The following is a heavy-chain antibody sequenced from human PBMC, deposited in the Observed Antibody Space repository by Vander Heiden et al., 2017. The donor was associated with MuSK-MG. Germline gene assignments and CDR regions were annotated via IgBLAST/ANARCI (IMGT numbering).Heavy chain of an antibody. CDR2: ISGSGSTT. J-gene: IGHJ5*02. V-gene: IGHV3-23*01. CDR1: GFTFSSYA. D-gene: IGHD3-10*01. CDR3: AKDRGRGALEFDP. Sequence: EVQLLESGGGLVQPGGSLRLSCAASGFTFSSYAMSWVRQAPGKGLEWVSAISGSGSTTYYADAVKGRFTISRDNSKNTLYLQMNSMRAEDTAVYYCAKDRGRGALEFDPWGQGTLVTVYS.